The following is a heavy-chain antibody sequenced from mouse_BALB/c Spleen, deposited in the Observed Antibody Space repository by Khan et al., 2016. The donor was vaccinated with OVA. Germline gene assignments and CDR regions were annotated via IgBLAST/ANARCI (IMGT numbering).Heavy chain of an antibody. CDR2: TNPTNGRT. CDR3: ARIKKIVATYSDY. Sequence: QVQLQQPGAELVKAGASVKMSCKASGYTFTSYWMHWVKQRLGQGLEWFAETNPTNGRTYYNEKFKSKATLTVDKSSSTAYMLLSGPTFEDSAVYYCARIKKIVATYSDYWGQGTTLTVPS. V-gene: IGHV1S81*02. CDR1: GYTFTSYW. D-gene: IGHD1-1*01. J-gene: IGHJ2*01.